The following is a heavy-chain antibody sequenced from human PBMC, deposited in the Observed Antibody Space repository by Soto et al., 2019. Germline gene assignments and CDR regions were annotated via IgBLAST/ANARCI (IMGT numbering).Heavy chain of an antibody. J-gene: IGHJ6*02. Sequence: EVQLVQSGAEVKKPGESLRISYKGSGYSFTSYWISWVRQMPGKGLEWMGRIDPSDSYTNYSPSFQGHVTISADKSISTAYLQWSSLKASDTAWYYCARLAMATRRGYYGMDVWGQGTTVTVSS. D-gene: IGHD5-12*01. CDR1: GYSFTSYW. V-gene: IGHV5-10-1*01. CDR2: IDPSDSYT. CDR3: ARLAMATRRGYYGMDV.